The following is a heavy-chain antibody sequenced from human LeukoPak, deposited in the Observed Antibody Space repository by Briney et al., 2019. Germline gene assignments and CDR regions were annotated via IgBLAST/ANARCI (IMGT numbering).Heavy chain of an antibody. Sequence: ASVKVSCKASGYTFTSYDIDWVRQATGQGLEWMGWMNPNSGSTSYAQKFQGRVTMTRDTSTSTVYMELSSLRSEDTAVYYCARLGDSPGEAGWGQGTLVTVSS. CDR2: MNPNSGST. CDR3: ARLGDSPGEAG. D-gene: IGHD3-16*01. V-gene: IGHV1-8*01. CDR1: GYTFTSYD. J-gene: IGHJ4*02.